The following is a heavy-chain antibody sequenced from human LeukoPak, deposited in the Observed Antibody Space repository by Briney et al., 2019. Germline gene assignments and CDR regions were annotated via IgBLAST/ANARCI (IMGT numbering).Heavy chain of an antibody. D-gene: IGHD6-13*01. J-gene: IGHJ5*02. CDR2: ISTYNGDT. CDR3: ARGIKQLANWFDP. CDR1: GYTFTRHG. Sequence: ASVKVSCKASGYTFTRHGIAWVRQAPGQGLEWMGWISTYNGDTNYAQNFQGRVTITRDTSASTAYMELSSLRSEDTAVYYCARGIKQLANWFDPWGQGTLVTVSS. V-gene: IGHV1-18*04.